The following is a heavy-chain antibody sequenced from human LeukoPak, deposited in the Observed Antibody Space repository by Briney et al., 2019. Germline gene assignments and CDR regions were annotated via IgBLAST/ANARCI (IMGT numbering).Heavy chain of an antibody. CDR2: IKTKSNGGTA. CDR3: TTDGEFFDY. J-gene: IGHJ4*02. Sequence: GGSLRLSCAASEFTISNAWMSWVRQAPRKGLEWVGRIKTKSNGGTADYAAPVKGRFTISRDDSKNTLYLQVNSLKIEDTGVYYCTTDGEFFDYWGQGTLVTVSS. V-gene: IGHV3-15*01. CDR1: EFTISNAW.